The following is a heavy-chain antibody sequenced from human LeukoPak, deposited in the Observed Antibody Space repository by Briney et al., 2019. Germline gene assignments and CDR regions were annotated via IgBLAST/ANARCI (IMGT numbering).Heavy chain of an antibody. Sequence: ASVKVSCKASGYTFTGYYMHWVRQAPGQGLEWMGWINPNSGGTNYAQKFQGRVTMTRDTSISTAYMELSRLRSDDTAVYYCARAEYCTNGVCHKTFDYWGQGTLVTVSS. D-gene: IGHD2-8*01. CDR2: INPNSGGT. V-gene: IGHV1-2*02. J-gene: IGHJ4*02. CDR1: GYTFTGYY. CDR3: ARAEYCTNGVCHKTFDY.